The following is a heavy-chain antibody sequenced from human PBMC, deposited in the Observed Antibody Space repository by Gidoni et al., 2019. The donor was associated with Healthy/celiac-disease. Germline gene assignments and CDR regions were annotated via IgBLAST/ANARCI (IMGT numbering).Heavy chain of an antibody. Sequence: QITLKESGPTLVTPTQTLTLTCTFSGFSLSTSGVGVGWIRQPPGKALEWLALIYWNDDKRYSPSRKSRLTITKDTSKNQVVLTMTNMDPVDTATYYCAHETGSAARAGFDYWGQGTLVTVSS. D-gene: IGHD2-2*01. CDR2: IYWNDDK. J-gene: IGHJ4*02. CDR1: GFSLSTSGVG. CDR3: AHETGSAARAGFDY. V-gene: IGHV2-5*01.